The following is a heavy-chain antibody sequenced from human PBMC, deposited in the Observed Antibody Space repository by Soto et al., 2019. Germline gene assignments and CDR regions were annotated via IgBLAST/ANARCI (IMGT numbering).Heavy chain of an antibody. CDR3: AKVVGSPMVYDNYAMDV. CDR2: ISGSGDST. J-gene: IGHJ6*02. V-gene: IGHV3-23*01. CDR1: GFTFSSYA. Sequence: GGSLRLSCAASGFTFSSYAMSWVRQAPGKGLERVSAISGSGDSTFYADSVKGRFSIFRDNSQSTLYLQMNSLRAEDTAEYYCAKVVGSPMVYDNYAMDVWGQGTTVTVSS. D-gene: IGHD3-10*01.